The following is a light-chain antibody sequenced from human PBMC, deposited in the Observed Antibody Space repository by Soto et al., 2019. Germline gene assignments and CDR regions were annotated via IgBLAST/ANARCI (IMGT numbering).Light chain of an antibody. CDR2: DNN. V-gene: IGLV1-51*01. J-gene: IGLJ1*01. Sequence: QSVLTQPPSVSAAPGQKVTISCSGSSSSIASNYVCWYQQVPGTAPKLLIYDNNKRPSGIPDRFSGSKSGTSATLGITGLQTGDEADYYCGTWDSSLNTAVFGTGTKVTVL. CDR3: GTWDSSLNTAV. CDR1: SSSIASNY.